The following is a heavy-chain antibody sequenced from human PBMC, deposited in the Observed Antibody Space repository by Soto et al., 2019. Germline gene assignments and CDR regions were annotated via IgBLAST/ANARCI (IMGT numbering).Heavy chain of an antibody. Sequence: EASVKVSCKASGYTFTGYYMHWVRQAPGQGLEWMGWINPNSGGTNYAQKFQGWVTMTRDTSISTAYMELSRLRSDDTAVYYCAKGYYYYYGMDVWGQGTTVTVSS. CDR2: INPNSGGT. CDR1: GYTFTGYY. V-gene: IGHV1-2*04. CDR3: AKGYYYYYGMDV. J-gene: IGHJ6*02.